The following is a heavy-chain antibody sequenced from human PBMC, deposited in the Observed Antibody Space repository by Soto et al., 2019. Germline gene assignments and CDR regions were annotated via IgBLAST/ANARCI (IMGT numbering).Heavy chain of an antibody. CDR1: GGTFSSYT. J-gene: IGHJ5*02. CDR3: ARAGHYDDSSGYYAGWFDP. CDR2: IIPILGIA. V-gene: IGHV1-69*02. Sequence: QVQLVQSGAEVKKPGSSVKVSCKASGGTFSSYTISWVRQAPGQGLEWMGRIIPILGIANYAQKFQGRVTITADKSTSTAYMELSSLRSEDTAVYYCARAGHYDDSSGYYAGWFDPWGQGTLVTVSS. D-gene: IGHD3-22*01.